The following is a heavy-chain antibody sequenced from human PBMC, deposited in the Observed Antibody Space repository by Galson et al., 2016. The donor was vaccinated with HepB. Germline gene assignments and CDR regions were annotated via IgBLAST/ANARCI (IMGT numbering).Heavy chain of an antibody. CDR3: ARDASETFWWTYYFES. CDR2: ISSSSSTF. Sequence: SLRLSCAASGFTFSSYSMNWVRQAPGTGLEWVSYISSSSSTFYYADSVKGRFTISRDNAKNSLYLQMNSLRAEDTAVYYCARDASETFWWTYYFESWGQGTRVTVSS. CDR1: GFTFSSYS. D-gene: IGHD2-8*02. V-gene: IGHV3-48*04. J-gene: IGHJ4*02.